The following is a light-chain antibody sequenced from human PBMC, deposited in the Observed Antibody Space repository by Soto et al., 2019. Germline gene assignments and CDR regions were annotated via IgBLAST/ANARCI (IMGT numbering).Light chain of an antibody. Sequence: QSALTQPASVSGSPGQSITISCTGTSSDVGSYNFVSWYQQNPGRAPKLMIYEGSKRPSGVSNRFSGSKSGNTASLTISGLQAEDEADYYCCSYAGSSTYVFGTGTKVTVL. CDR1: SSDVGSYNF. CDR3: CSYAGSSTYV. J-gene: IGLJ1*01. V-gene: IGLV2-23*01. CDR2: EGS.